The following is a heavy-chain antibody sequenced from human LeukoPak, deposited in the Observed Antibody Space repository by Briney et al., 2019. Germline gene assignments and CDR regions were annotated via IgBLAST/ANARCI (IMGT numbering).Heavy chain of an antibody. CDR1: GYTFTSYG. D-gene: IGHD2-2*01. Sequence: PAASVKVSCKTSGYTFTSYGISWVRQAPGQGLEWMGWISAYNRNTDYAQNLQDRVTMTTDTSTSTAYMELSRLRSDDTAVYYCASRQAGVPAYMDVWGKGTTVTVSS. J-gene: IGHJ6*03. V-gene: IGHV1-18*01. CDR2: ISAYNRNT. CDR3: ASRQAGVPAYMDV.